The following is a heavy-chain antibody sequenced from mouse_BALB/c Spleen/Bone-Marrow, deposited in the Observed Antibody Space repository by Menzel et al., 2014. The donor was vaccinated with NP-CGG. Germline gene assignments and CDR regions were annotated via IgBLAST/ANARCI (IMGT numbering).Heavy chain of an antibody. Sequence: EVKLVESGGGLVQPGGSLRLSCATSGFTFTDYYMSWVRQPPGKALEWLGFIRNKPNGYTTEYSASVKGRFTTSRDNSQSILYLQMNTLRVEDSATYYCTRDMGLLRFDYWGQGTTLTVSS. J-gene: IGHJ2*01. V-gene: IGHV7-3*02. D-gene: IGHD1-1*01. CDR1: GFTFTDYY. CDR2: IRNKPNGYTT. CDR3: TRDMGLLRFDY.